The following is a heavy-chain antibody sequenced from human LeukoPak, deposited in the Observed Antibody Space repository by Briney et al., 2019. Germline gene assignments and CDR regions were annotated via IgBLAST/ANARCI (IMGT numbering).Heavy chain of an antibody. CDR3: ARRGQQLYLRRLNWFDP. Sequence: SETLSLTCTVSGGSISSYYWSWIRQPPGKGLEWIGYIYYSGSTNYNPSLKSRVTISVDTSKNQFSLKLSSVTAADTAVYYCARRGQQLYLRRLNWFDPWGQGTLVTVSS. CDR1: GGSISSYY. CDR2: IYYSGST. J-gene: IGHJ5*02. D-gene: IGHD6-13*01. V-gene: IGHV4-59*12.